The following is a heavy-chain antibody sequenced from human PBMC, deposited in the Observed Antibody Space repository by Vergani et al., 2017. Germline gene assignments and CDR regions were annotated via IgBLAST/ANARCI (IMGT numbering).Heavy chain of an antibody. V-gene: IGHV4-34*01. CDR3: ARGPLGVDTAMDLDY. D-gene: IGHD5-18*01. J-gene: IGHJ4*02. CDR2: INHSGST. Sequence: QVQLQQWGAGLLKPSETLSLTCAVYGGSFSGYYWGWIRQPPGKGLEWIGEINHSGSTNYNPSLKSRVTISVDTSKNQFSLKLSSVTAADTAVYYCARGPLGVDTAMDLDYWGQGTLVTVSS. CDR1: GGSFSGYY.